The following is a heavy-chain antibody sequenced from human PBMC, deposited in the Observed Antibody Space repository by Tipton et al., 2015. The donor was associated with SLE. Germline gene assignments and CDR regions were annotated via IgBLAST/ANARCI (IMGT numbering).Heavy chain of an antibody. Sequence: LRLSCTVSGGSISSSSHYCGWIRQPPGKGLEWVGSIYYSGSTYYNPSLKSRVTISVDTSKHQFSLKLSSVTAADTAVYYCARLSGGDYHYYMGVWGKGTTVIVSS. CDR3: ARLSGGDYHYYMGV. V-gene: IGHV4-39*07. CDR2: IYYSGST. J-gene: IGHJ6*03. D-gene: IGHD7-27*01. CDR1: GGSISSSSHY.